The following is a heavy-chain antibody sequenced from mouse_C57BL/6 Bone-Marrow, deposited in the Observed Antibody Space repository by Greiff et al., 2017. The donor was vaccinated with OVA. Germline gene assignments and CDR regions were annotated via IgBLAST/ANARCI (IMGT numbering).Heavy chain of an antibody. CDR2: ISNGGGST. V-gene: IGHV5-12*01. J-gene: IGHJ4*01. CDR1: GFTFSDYY. D-gene: IGHD2-12*01. CDR3: ARHNLRLYAMDY. Sequence: EVKLVESGGGLVQPGGSLKLSCAASGFTFSDYYMYWVRQTPEKRLEWVAYISNGGGSTYYPDTVKGRFTISRDNAKNTLYLQMSRLKSEDTAMYYCARHNLRLYAMDYWGQGTSVTVSS.